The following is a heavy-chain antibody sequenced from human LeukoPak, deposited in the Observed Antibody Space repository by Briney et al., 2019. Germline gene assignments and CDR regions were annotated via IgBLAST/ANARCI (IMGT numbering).Heavy chain of an antibody. CDR3: ARAGFTMVRGVVIDY. J-gene: IGHJ4*02. D-gene: IGHD3-10*01. V-gene: IGHV1-2*02. CDR1: GYTFTGYY. CDR2: INPNSGGT. Sequence: ASVKVSCKASGYTFTGYYMHWVRQAPGQGLEWMGWINPNSGGTNHAQKFQGRVTMTRDTSISTAYMELSRLRSDDTAVYYCARAGFTMVRGVVIDYWGQGTLVTVSS.